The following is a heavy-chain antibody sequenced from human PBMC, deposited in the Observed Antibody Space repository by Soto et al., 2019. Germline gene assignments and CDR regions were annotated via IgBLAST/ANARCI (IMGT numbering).Heavy chain of an antibody. CDR1: GGSFSGYY. CDR2: INHGGST. V-gene: IGHV4-34*01. J-gene: IGHJ4*02. CDR3: ARGVPKYCSGGSCYTVDY. Sequence: SETLSLTCAVYGGSFSGYYWSWIRQPPGKGLEWIGEINHGGSTNYNPSLKSRVTISVDTSKNQFSPKLSSVTAADTAVYYCARGVPKYCSGGSCYTVDYWGQGNLVTASS. D-gene: IGHD2-15*01.